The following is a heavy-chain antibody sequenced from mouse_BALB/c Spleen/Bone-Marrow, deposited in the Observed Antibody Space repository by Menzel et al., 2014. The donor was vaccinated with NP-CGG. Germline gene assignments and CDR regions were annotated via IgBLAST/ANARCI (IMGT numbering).Heavy chain of an antibody. D-gene: IGHD2-1*01. J-gene: IGHJ2*01. CDR2: IRDKANGYTT. V-gene: IGHV7-3*02. Sequence: EVKLVESGGGLVQPGGSLRLSCAPSGFTFTDYYMSWVRQPPGRALEWLGFIRDKANGYTTEYSASVKGRFTISRDNSQSIVYLQMNTLRTEDSATYYCARDDGNYHCFDYWGQGTTLTVSS. CDR1: GFTFTDYY. CDR3: ARDDGNYHCFDY.